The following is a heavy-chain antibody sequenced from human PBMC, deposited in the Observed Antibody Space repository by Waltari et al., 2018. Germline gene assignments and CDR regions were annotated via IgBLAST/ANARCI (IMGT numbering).Heavy chain of an antibody. J-gene: IGHJ4*02. CDR2: ISSSSSYI. V-gene: IGHV3-21*01. D-gene: IGHD2-8*01. CDR3: AREGQYGALDY. CDR1: GFTFGSHS. Sequence: EVQLVESGGGVVKPGGSLGLACARCGFTFGSHSVNWVRQAPGKGLEWVSSISSSSSYIYYADSVKGRFTISRDNAKNSLYLQMNSLRAEDTAVYYCAREGQYGALDYWGQGTLVTVSS.